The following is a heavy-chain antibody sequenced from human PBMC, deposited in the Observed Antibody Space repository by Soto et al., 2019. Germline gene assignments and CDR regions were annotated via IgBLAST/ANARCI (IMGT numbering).Heavy chain of an antibody. CDR3: ARSLGSSSWALGAFDI. Sequence: LSLTCAASGFTFSSYSMNWVRQAPGKGLEWVSSISSSSSYIYYADSGKGRFTISRDNAKNSLSLQMNSLRAEDTAVYYCARSLGSSSWALGAFDIWGQGTMVTVSS. V-gene: IGHV3-21*01. CDR1: GFTFSSYS. J-gene: IGHJ3*02. CDR2: ISSSSSYI. D-gene: IGHD6-6*01.